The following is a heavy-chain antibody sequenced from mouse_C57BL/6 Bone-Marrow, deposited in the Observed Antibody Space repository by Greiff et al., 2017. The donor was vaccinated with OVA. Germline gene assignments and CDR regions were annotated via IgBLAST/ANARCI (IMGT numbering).Heavy chain of an antibody. CDR2: ISYDGSN. J-gene: IGHJ3*01. V-gene: IGHV3-6*01. CDR3: ARSITTVAY. Sequence: EVQLQQSGPGLVKPSQSLSLTCSVTGYSITSGYYWNWIRQFPGNKLEWMGYISYDGSNNYNPSLKNRISITRDTSKNQFFLKLNSVTTEDTATYYCARSITTVAYWGQGTLVTVSA. D-gene: IGHD1-1*01. CDR1: GYSITSGYY.